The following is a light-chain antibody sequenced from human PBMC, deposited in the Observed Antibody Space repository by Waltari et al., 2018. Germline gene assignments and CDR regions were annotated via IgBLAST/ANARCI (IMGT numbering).Light chain of an antibody. CDR3: NSYAGSNSVR. V-gene: IGLV2-8*01. Sequence: QSALTQHPSASGSPGQSVTISSTGTSSDVGGYTCVSWYQQHPGKAPKLMIYEVSKRPSGVPDRFSCSKSGNTAYLTVSVLQAEDEADYYCNSYAGSNSVRFGGGTKLTVL. CDR2: EVS. CDR1: SSDVGGYTC. J-gene: IGLJ2*01.